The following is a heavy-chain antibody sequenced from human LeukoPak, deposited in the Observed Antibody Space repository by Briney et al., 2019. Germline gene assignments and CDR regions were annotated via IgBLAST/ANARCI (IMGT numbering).Heavy chain of an antibody. CDR2: IGTAGDT. Sequence: GGSLRLSCAASGFTFSSYDMHWVRQATGKGLEWVSAIGTAGDTYYPGSVKGRFTISRENAKNSLYLQMNSLRAGDTAVYYCARGTGVTAAGSGEAFDIWGQGTMVTVSS. V-gene: IGHV3-13*01. D-gene: IGHD6-13*01. CDR3: ARGTGVTAAGSGEAFDI. J-gene: IGHJ3*02. CDR1: GFTFSSYD.